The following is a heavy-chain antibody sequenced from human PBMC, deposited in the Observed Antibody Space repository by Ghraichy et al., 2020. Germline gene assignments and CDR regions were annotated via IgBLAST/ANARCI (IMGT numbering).Heavy chain of an antibody. V-gene: IGHV1-69*13. CDR1: GGTFSSYA. CDR3: ALTKDYYYYYMDV. J-gene: IGHJ6*03. CDR2: IIPIFGTA. D-gene: IGHD1/OR15-1a*01. Sequence: SVKVSCKASGGTFSSYAISWVRQAPGQGLEWMGGIIPIFGTANYAQKFQGRVTITADESTSTAYMELSSLRSEDTAVYYCALTKDYYYYYMDVWGKGTTVTVSS.